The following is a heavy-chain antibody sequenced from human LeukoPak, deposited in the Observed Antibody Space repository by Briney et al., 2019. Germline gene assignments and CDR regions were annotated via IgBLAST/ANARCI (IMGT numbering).Heavy chain of an antibody. J-gene: IGHJ3*01. CDR3: ARLYRSGGGCYSCAFDF. CDR2: IKQDGSEK. CDR1: GLTFSSYW. D-gene: IGHD2-15*01. V-gene: IGHV3-7*01. Sequence: PGGSLRLSCAASGLTFSSYWMSWVRQAPGKGLEWVANIKQDGSEKHYVDSVKGRFTISRDNAKNSLYLQMNSLRAEDTAVYYCARLYRSGGGCYSCAFDFWGQGTMVTVSS.